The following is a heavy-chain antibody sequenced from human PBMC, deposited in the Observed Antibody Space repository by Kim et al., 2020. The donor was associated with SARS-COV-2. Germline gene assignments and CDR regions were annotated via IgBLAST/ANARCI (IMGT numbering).Heavy chain of an antibody. J-gene: IGHJ6*03. D-gene: IGHD4-4*01. CDR2: ISNDGRNE. CDR3: AKGGHSFYYYMDV. Sequence: GGSLRLSCAASGFTFTNYGMFWVRQAPGKGLEWVAIISNDGRNEYYADSVKGRFTVSRDISKKTLYLQMNSLRGEDTAVYYCAKGGHSFYYYMDVWGKGNTVTVSS. V-gene: IGHV3-30*18. CDR1: GFTFTNYG.